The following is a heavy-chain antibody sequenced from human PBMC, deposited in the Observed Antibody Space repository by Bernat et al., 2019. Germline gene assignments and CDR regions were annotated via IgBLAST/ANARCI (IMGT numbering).Heavy chain of an antibody. V-gene: IGHV3-73*01. CDR3: TAAVGTASYHSFDT. CDR1: GFIFSDSV. CDR2: IRTKSNNYAT. D-gene: IGHD4-23*01. Sequence: EVQLVESGGGLVQPGGSLKLSCAASGFIFSDSVMHWVRQASGKGPEWVGRIRTKSNNYATAYAASVKGRFTISRDDSKNTAFLQMDSLKTEDTAIYYCTAAVGTASYHSFDTWGPGTMVTVSS. J-gene: IGHJ5*02.